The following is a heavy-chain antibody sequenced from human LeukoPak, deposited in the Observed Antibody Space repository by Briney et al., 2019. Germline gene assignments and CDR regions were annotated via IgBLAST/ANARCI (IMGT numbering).Heavy chain of an antibody. D-gene: IGHD4-11*01. CDR3: ARGRLQYHYYYYYMDV. Sequence: ASVKVSCKASGYTFTSYDINWVRQATGQGLEWMGWMNPNSGNTGYARKFQGRVTMTRNTSISTAYMELSSLRSEDTAVYYCARGRLQYHYYYYYMDVWGKGTTVTVSS. CDR1: GYTFTSYD. CDR2: MNPNSGNT. J-gene: IGHJ6*03. V-gene: IGHV1-8*01.